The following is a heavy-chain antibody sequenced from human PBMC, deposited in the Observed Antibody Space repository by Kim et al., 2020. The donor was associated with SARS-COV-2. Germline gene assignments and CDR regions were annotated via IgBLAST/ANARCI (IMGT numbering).Heavy chain of an antibody. D-gene: IGHD6-13*01. CDR2: INAGNGNT. Sequence: ASVKVSCKASGYTFTSYAMHWVRQAPGQRLEWMGWINAGNGNTKYSQKFQGRVTITRDTSASTAYMELSSLRSEDTAVYYCARDQVYHLWVAAAGIPFDYWGQGTLVTVSP. V-gene: IGHV1-3*01. J-gene: IGHJ4*02. CDR3: ARDQVYHLWVAAAGIPFDY. CDR1: GYTFTSYA.